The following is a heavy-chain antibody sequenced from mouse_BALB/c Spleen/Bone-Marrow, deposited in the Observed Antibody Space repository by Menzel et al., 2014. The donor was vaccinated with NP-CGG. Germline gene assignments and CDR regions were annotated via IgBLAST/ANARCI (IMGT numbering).Heavy chain of an antibody. CDR1: GDSITSGY. V-gene: IGHV3-8*02. Sequence: EVQVEESGPSLVKPSQTLSLTCSVTGDSITSGYWNWIRKFPGNKLEYMGYISYSGSTYYNPSLNSRISITRDTSKNQYFLQLNSVTTEDTATYYCSRDWDGIDYWGQGTTLTVSS. CDR3: SRDWDGIDY. CDR2: ISYSGST. J-gene: IGHJ2*01. D-gene: IGHD4-1*01.